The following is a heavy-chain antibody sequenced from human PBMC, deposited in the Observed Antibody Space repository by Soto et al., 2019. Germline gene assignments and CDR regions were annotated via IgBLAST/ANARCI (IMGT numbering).Heavy chain of an antibody. V-gene: IGHV1-69*01. CDR1: GGTFSSYA. J-gene: IGHJ6*02. D-gene: IGHD6-6*01. Sequence: QVQLVPSGAEVKKPGSSVKVSCKASGGTFSSYAISWVRQAPGQGLEWMGGIIPIFGTANYAQKFQGRVTITADESTSTAYMELSSLRSEDTAVYYWASSGGGGQLARIYYYYGMDVWGQGTTVTVSS. CDR3: ASSGGGGQLARIYYYYGMDV. CDR2: IIPIFGTA.